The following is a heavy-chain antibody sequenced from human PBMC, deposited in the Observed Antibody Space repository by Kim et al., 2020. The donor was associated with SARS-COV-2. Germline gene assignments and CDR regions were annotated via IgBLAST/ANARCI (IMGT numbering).Heavy chain of an antibody. CDR1: GGSFSGYY. CDR3: ARGDMQSPTVTTRAYDY. D-gene: IGHD4-17*01. J-gene: IGHJ4*02. Sequence: SETLSLTCAVYGGSFSGYYWSWIRQPPGKGLEWIGEINHSGSTNYNPSLKSRVTISVDTSKNQFFLKLSSVTAADTAVYYCARGDMQSPTVTTRAYDYWGQGTLVTVSS. CDR2: INHSGST. V-gene: IGHV4-34*01.